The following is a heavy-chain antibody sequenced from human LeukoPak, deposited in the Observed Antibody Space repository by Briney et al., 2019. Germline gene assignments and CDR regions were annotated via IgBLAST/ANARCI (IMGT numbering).Heavy chain of an antibody. CDR3: AREGLSYGYFDY. CDR2: INHSGST. Sequence: SETLSLTCAVYGGSFSGYYWSWIRQHPGKGLEWIGEINHSGSTNYNPSLKSRVTISVDTSKNQFSLKLSSVTAADTAVYYCAREGLSYGYFDYWGQGTLVTVSS. D-gene: IGHD5-18*01. V-gene: IGHV4-34*01. CDR1: GGSFSGYY. J-gene: IGHJ4*02.